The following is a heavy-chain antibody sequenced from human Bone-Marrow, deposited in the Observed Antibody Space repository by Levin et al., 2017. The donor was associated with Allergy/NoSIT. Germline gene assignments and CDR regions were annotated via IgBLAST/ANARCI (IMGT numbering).Heavy chain of an antibody. Sequence: GGSLRLSCTASGFTFSIYSINWVRQAPGKGLEWVSSISSSGSDMYYVDSVKGRFTISRDNAKNSLTLQMNSLRAEDTAVYYCARGIIGDVRVAHKEAFDIWGQGTMVSVSS. CDR2: ISSSGSDM. CDR3: ARGIIGDVRVAHKEAFDI. V-gene: IGHV3-21*01. CDR1: GFTFSIYS. D-gene: IGHD2-8*02. J-gene: IGHJ3*02.